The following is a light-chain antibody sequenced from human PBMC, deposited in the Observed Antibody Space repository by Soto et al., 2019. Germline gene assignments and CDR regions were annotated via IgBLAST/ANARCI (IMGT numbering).Light chain of an antibody. CDR1: QSVSSY. CDR3: QQRSNWPLT. V-gene: IGKV3-11*01. CDR2: DAS. Sequence: EIVLTQSPATLSLSPGERATLSCRASQSVSSYLAWYQQKPGQAPRLLIYDASNRATGIPARFSGSGSGTDFPLTISRLGPEDFAVYYCQQRSNWPLTFGGGTQVEIK. J-gene: IGKJ4*01.